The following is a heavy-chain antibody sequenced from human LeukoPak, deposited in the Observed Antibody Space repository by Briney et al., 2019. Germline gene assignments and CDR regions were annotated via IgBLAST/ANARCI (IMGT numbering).Heavy chain of an antibody. Sequence: PGGSLRLSCAASGFTFSSYWMHWVRQAPGKGLVWVSRIRTDGGSTYYADSVKGRFTVSRDNAENTLYLQMNSLRLEDTAVYYCATDRAWGGFDNRGQGTLVTVSS. J-gene: IGHJ4*02. CDR3: ATDRAWGGFDN. CDR2: IRTDGGST. D-gene: IGHD3-16*01. CDR1: GFTFSSYW. V-gene: IGHV3-74*01.